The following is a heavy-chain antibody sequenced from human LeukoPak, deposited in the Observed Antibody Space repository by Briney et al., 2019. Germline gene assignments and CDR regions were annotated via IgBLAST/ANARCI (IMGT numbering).Heavy chain of an antibody. J-gene: IGHJ3*02. V-gene: IGHV3-48*04. CDR2: ISSSGSTI. CDR1: GFTFSSYG. Sequence: GGSLRLSCAASGFTFSSYGMHWVRQAPGKGLEWVSYISSSGSTIYYADSVKGRFAISRDNAKNSLYLQMNSLRAEDTAVYYCARERGQGLDIWFGESPIIGYAFDIWGQGTLVTVSS. D-gene: IGHD3-10*01. CDR3: ARERGQGLDIWFGESPIIGYAFDI.